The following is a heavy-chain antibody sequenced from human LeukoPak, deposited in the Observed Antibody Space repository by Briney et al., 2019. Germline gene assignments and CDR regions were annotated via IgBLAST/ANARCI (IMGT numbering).Heavy chain of an antibody. CDR1: GFTFSSYG. V-gene: IGHV3-30*02. CDR2: IRYDGSKK. J-gene: IGHJ4*02. D-gene: IGHD3-22*01. CDR3: AKGGYSYDSSGHNYFDY. Sequence: GGFLRLSCAASGFTFSSYGMSWVRQAPGKGLEWVAFIRYDGSKKDYADSVKGRFTISRDNSKNTLYLQMNSLRAEDTAVYYCAKGGYSYDSSGHNYFDYWGQGSLVTVSS.